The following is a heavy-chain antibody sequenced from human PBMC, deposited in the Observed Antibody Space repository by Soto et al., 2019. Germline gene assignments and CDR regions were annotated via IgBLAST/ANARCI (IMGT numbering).Heavy chain of an antibody. CDR3: AKDGDGSIFHTYDS. J-gene: IGHJ4*02. V-gene: IGHV3-7*03. Sequence: EVQLVESGGGLVQPGGSLRLSCVGSGFTFNGYWMSWVRQAPGKGLEWVAMINQDGSVKHYVDSVRGRFTISRDNAKNSLYMQMNGLTVEDTAIYYCAKDGDGSIFHTYDSWGQGSQVTVSS. D-gene: IGHD3-3*01. CDR1: GFTFNGYW. CDR2: INQDGSVK.